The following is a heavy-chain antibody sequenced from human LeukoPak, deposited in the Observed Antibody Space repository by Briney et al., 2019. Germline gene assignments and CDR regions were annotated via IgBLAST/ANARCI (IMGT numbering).Heavy chain of an antibody. V-gene: IGHV4-61*05. CDR2: IYNIGSV. CDR1: GASTDRRVSTNSYY. D-gene: IGHD3-22*01. Sequence: SETLSLTCTVSGASTDRRVSTNSYYWSWIRPFPGKGLEWIGNIYNIGSVTYKPSLRSRVTMSIDMSKKQLSLRLTSVTAADTAVYFCATNSSGSALDYWGQGILVTVSS. J-gene: IGHJ4*02. CDR3: ATNSSGSALDY.